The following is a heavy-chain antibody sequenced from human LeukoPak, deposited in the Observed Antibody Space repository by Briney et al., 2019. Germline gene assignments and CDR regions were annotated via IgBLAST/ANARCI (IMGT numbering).Heavy chain of an antibody. CDR1: GFIFDNYA. CDR2: ISAGAGST. V-gene: IGHV3-23*01. CDR3: ARDKTSSAFFFVTD. D-gene: IGHD6-19*01. J-gene: IGHJ4*02. Sequence: GGSLRLSCAASGFIFDNYAMNCVRQAPGKGLEWVSTISAGAGSTYYADSVKGRFTISRDNSKSTLYLQMSSLRADDTAVYYCARDKTSSAFFFVTDWGQGTLVTVSS.